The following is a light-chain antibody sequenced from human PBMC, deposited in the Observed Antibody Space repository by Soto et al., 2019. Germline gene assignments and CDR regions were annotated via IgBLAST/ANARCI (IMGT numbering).Light chain of an antibody. Sequence: QSVLTQPPSVSGAPGQRVTISCTGTRSNIGAGFDVHWYQQLPGTAPKLMIYEVSNRPSGVSNRFSGSKSGNTASLTISGLQAEDEADYYCSSYTSSSTYVFGTGTKLTVL. CDR3: SSYTSSSTYV. V-gene: IGLV1-40*01. CDR1: RSNIGAGFD. CDR2: EVS. J-gene: IGLJ1*01.